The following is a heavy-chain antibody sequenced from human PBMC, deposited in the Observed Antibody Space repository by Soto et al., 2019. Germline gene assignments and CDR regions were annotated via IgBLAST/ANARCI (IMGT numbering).Heavy chain of an antibody. CDR2: INRDGSKK. J-gene: IGHJ3*02. D-gene: IGHD6-13*01. CDR3: ARDVSPGSSSLYLDAFDI. CDR1: GFTLSAYG. Sequence: EVQLEESGGDLVQPGGALRLSCAASGFTLSAYGMTWVRQAPGKGLEWVANINRDGSKKSYLDSVRGRFTISRDNVGNSLYLQMDRLRSDDPALYYCARDVSPGSSSLYLDAFDIWGQGKMVTVSS. V-gene: IGHV3-7*05.